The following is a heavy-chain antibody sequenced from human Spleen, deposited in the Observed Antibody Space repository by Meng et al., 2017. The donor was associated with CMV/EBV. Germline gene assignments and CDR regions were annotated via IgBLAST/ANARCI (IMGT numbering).Heavy chain of an antibody. D-gene: IGHD3-10*01. CDR1: GGSISSNGYY. J-gene: IGHJ4*02. CDR2: IYHSGST. CDR3: ARRRGGSGRDC. Sequence: QRQPKGSGPGPVKPSGTLSPTCTVSGGSISSNGYYWDWVRQPPGKGLEWIGAIYHSGSTSYNPPLQSRVTMFVDTSKNQFSLMLTSVTATDTAVYYCARRRGGSGRDCWGQGTLVTVSS. V-gene: IGHV4-39*01.